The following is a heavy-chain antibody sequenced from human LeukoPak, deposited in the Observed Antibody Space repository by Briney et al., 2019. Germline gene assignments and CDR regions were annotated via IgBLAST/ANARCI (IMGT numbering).Heavy chain of an antibody. Sequence: GGSLRLSCAASGFTFSIYAMHWVRQAPGKGLKWVSTIRTGGGATNYADSVKGRFTISRDNSKSTLYLQMSSLRAEDTATYYCSRDPNGDYVGAFDFWGQGTLVTVSS. J-gene: IGHJ3*01. CDR2: IRTGGGAT. V-gene: IGHV3-23*01. CDR1: GFTFSIYA. D-gene: IGHD4-17*01. CDR3: SRDPNGDYVGAFDF.